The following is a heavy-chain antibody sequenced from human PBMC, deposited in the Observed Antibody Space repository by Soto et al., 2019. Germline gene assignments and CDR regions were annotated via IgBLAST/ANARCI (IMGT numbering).Heavy chain of an antibody. J-gene: IGHJ6*02. V-gene: IGHV3-30-3*01. CDR1: GFTFSSYA. D-gene: IGHD3-16*01. Sequence: GGSLRLSCAASGFTFSSYAMHWVRQAPGKGLEWVAVISYDGSNKYYADSVKGRFTISRDNSKNTLCLQMNSLRAEDTAVYYCAREGVRGMDVWGQGTTVTVSS. CDR3: AREGVRGMDV. CDR2: ISYDGSNK.